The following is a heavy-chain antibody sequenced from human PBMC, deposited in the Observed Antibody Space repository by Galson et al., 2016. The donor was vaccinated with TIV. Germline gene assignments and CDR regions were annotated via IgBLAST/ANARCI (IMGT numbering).Heavy chain of an antibody. CDR1: GYSFTTYG. J-gene: IGHJ6*02. CDR3: AGDQSLPLGDLSFQYYYYGMDV. V-gene: IGHV1-18*01. Sequence: SVKVSCKASGYSFTTYGISWVRQAPGQGLEWMGWINTYNGNTNSAQNLQDRVTMTTDTSTSTAYMELRTLKSDDTAVYYCAGDQSLPLGDLSFQYYYYGMDVWGQGTTVTVSS. D-gene: IGHD3-16*02. CDR2: INTYNGNT.